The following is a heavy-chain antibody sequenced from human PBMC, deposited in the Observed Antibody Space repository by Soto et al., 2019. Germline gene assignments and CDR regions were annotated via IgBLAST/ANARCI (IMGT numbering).Heavy chain of an antibody. D-gene: IGHD5-18*01. CDR3: ARIPRYSFPTSDDLDS. CDR2: ITPIYPTT. V-gene: IGHV1-69*13. Sequence: SVKVSCKASGGTFYTYTFSWVRQAPGQGLEWMGSITPIYPTTNYAEKFQGRLTVTADGSTNTAYMELNSLTSEDTAVYYCARIPRYSFPTSDDLDSWGQGTLVPVSS. J-gene: IGHJ4*02. CDR1: GGTFYTYT.